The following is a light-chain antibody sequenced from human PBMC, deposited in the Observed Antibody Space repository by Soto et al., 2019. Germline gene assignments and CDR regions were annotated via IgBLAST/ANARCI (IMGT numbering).Light chain of an antibody. V-gene: IGLV2-14*03. CDR1: SSDVGAYDY. Sequence: QSALTQPASVSGSPGQSITISCTGTSSDVGAYDYVSWYQQHPGEVPKLMIFDVSDRPSGVSNRFSGSKSGNTASLTISGLQAEDEADYYCSSYTSSITLVFGGGTKVTVL. CDR2: DVS. J-gene: IGLJ2*01. CDR3: SSYTSSITLV.